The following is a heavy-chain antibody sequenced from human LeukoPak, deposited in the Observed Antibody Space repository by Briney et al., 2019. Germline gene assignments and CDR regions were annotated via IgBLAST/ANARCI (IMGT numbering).Heavy chain of an antibody. CDR2: ISWNSGSI. Sequence: GRSLRLSCAASGFTFDDYAIHWVRQGPGKGLEWVSGISWNSGSIGYADSVKGRFTISRDNAKNSLYLQMNSLRAEDTALYYCAKATTTVTTTGFDYWGQGTLVTVSS. D-gene: IGHD4-17*01. J-gene: IGHJ4*02. CDR1: GFTFDDYA. CDR3: AKATTTVTTTGFDY. V-gene: IGHV3-9*01.